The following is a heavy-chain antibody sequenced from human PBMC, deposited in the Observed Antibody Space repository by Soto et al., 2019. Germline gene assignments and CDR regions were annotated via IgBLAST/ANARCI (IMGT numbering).Heavy chain of an antibody. J-gene: IGHJ4*02. Sequence: QVQLQQWGAGLLKPSETLSLTCAVYGGSFSGYYWSWIRQPPGKGLEWIGEIKHSGSTNYNPSLKSRVTISVDTSKNQFSLKLSSVTAADTAVYYCASLTTVTTHFDYWGQGTLVTVSS. D-gene: IGHD4-17*01. V-gene: IGHV4-34*01. CDR3: ASLTTVTTHFDY. CDR2: IKHSGST. CDR1: GGSFSGYY.